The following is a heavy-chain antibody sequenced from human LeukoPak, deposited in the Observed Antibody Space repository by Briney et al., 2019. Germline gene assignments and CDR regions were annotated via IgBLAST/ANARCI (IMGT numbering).Heavy chain of an antibody. J-gene: IGHJ4*02. V-gene: IGHV4-59*01. D-gene: IGHD3-10*01. CDR3: ARVSVTMVDY. CDR2: IYYSGST. CDR1: GGSISSYY. Sequence: KPSETLSLACTVSGGSISSYYWSWIRQPPGKGLEWIGYIYYSGSTNYNPSLKSRVTISVDTSKNQFSLKLSSVTAADTAVYYCARVSVTMVDYWGQGTLVTVSS.